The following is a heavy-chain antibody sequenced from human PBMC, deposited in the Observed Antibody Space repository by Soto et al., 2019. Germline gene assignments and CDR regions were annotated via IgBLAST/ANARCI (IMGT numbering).Heavy chain of an antibody. Sequence: ASLKVSCKVSGDTLTELSMHWVRQAPGKGLEWMGGFDPEDGETIYAQRFQGRVTMTEDTSTDTAYMELSSLRSEDTAVYYCATDESLGAYYYDSSGALAFDIWGQGTMVTVSS. D-gene: IGHD3-22*01. J-gene: IGHJ3*02. V-gene: IGHV1-24*01. CDR2: FDPEDGET. CDR3: ATDESLGAYYYDSSGALAFDI. CDR1: GDTLTELS.